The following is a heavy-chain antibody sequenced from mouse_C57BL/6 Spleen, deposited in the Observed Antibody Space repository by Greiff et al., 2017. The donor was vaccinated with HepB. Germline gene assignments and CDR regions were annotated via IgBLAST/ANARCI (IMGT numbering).Heavy chain of an antibody. CDR1: GYTFTDYY. D-gene: IGHD3-1*01. CDR2: INPNNGGT. V-gene: IGHV1-26*01. Sequence: EVQLQQSGPELVKPGASVKISCKASGYTFTDYYMNWVKQSHGKSLEWIGDINPNNGGTSYNQKFKGKATLTVDKSSSTAYMELRSLTSEDSAVYYCARGGYTGYLDVWGKGTTVTVAS. J-gene: IGHJ1*03. CDR3: ARGGYTGYLDV.